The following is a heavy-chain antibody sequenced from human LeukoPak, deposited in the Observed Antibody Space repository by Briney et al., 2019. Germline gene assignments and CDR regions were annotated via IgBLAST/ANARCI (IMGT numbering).Heavy chain of an antibody. CDR3: ARYYYDSRGYNYYHFDH. D-gene: IGHD3-22*01. J-gene: IGHJ4*02. CDR2: TYYRSKWSN. V-gene: IGHV6-1*01. Sequence: SQTLSLTCAISGDSVSSNSAAWNWVRQSPSRGLEWLGRTYYRSKWSNDYAVSVKSRITIHPDTSRNQFSLQLNSVTPEDTAVYYCARYYYDSRGYNYYHFDHWGQGTLVTVSS. CDR1: GDSVSSNSAA.